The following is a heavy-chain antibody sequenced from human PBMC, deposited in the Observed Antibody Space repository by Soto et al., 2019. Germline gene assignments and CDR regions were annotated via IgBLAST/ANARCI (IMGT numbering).Heavy chain of an antibody. CDR1: GDSVSSNSAA. CDR2: TYYRSKWYN. Sequence: SQTLSLTCAISGDSVSSNSAAWNWIRQSPSRGLEWLGRTYYRSKWYNDYAVSVKSRITINPDTSKNQFSLQLNSVTPEDTAVYYCARWGRYCSGGSCYSRVYCFDYWGQGTLVTVSS. V-gene: IGHV6-1*01. CDR3: ARWGRYCSGGSCYSRVYCFDY. J-gene: IGHJ4*02. D-gene: IGHD2-15*01.